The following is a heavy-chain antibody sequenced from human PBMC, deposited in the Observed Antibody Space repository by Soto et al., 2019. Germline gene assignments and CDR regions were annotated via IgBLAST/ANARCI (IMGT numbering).Heavy chain of an antibody. Sequence: GASVKVSCKASGYTFTSYAMNWVRQAPGQRLEWMGGINAGNGTTKYSQKFQGRVTISRDTSATTAYMELSSLGSDDTAVYYCAISSGFSTTCCSTGGYYCFASWGPGSLVTVSS. D-gene: IGHD2-2*01. CDR3: AISSGFSTTCCSTGGYYCFAS. CDR2: INAGNGTT. CDR1: GYTFTSYA. V-gene: IGHV1-3*01. J-gene: IGHJ4*02.